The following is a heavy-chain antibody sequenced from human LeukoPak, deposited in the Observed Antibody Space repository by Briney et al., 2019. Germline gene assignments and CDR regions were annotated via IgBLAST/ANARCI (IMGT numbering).Heavy chain of an antibody. J-gene: IGHJ6*02. V-gene: IGHV4-34*01. Sequence: SETLSLTCAVYGGSFSGYYWSWIRQPPGKGLEWIGEINHSGSTNYNPSLKSRVTISVDTSKNQFSLKLSSVTAANTAVYYCARLRGYDFWSGYYRTDYYYGMDVWGQGTTVTVSS. D-gene: IGHD3-3*01. CDR2: INHSGST. CDR3: ARLRGYDFWSGYYRTDYYYGMDV. CDR1: GGSFSGYY.